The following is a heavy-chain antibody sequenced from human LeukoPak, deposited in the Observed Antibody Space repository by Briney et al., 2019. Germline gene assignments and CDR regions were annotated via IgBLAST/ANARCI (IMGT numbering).Heavy chain of an antibody. D-gene: IGHD2-15*01. CDR3: ARQVVAARGYFQH. Sequence: PSETLSLTCTVSGGSISSYYWSWIRQPPGKGLVWIGCIYYSGSTNYNPSLKSRVTISVDTSKNQFSLKLSSVTAADTAVYYCARQVVAARGYFQHWGQGTLVTVSS. CDR2: IYYSGST. J-gene: IGHJ1*01. CDR1: GGSISSYY. V-gene: IGHV4-59*01.